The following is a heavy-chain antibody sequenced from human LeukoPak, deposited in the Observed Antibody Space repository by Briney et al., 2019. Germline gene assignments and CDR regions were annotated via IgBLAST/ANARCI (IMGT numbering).Heavy chain of an antibody. CDR1: NYTFTSYG. D-gene: IGHD3-10*01. V-gene: IGHV1-18*01. CDR2: INAYNGDT. CDR3: ARDGSGVWFDY. Sequence: ASVKVSCTASNYTFTSYGISWVRQAPGQGLERMAWINAYNGDTNYAQKFQGRVTLTTDTSTSTAYMELRSLRSDDTAVYYCARDGSGVWFDYWGQGTLVTVSS. J-gene: IGHJ4*02.